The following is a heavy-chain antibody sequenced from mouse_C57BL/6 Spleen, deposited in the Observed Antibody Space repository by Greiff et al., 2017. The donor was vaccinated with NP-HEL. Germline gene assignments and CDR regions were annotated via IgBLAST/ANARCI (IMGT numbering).Heavy chain of an antibody. Sequence: LKESGAELVRPGTSVKVSCKASGYAFTNYLIEWVKQRPGQGLEWIGVINPGSGGTNYNEKFKGKATLTADKSSSTAYMQLSSLTSEDSAVYFCARGITTVHFDYWGQGTTLTVSS. D-gene: IGHD1-1*01. V-gene: IGHV1-54*01. J-gene: IGHJ2*01. CDR3: ARGITTVHFDY. CDR2: INPGSGGT. CDR1: GYAFTNYL.